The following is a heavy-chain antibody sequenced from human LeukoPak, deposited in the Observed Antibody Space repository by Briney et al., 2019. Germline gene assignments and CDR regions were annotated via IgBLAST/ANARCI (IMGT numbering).Heavy chain of an antibody. CDR1: GVTFSGYH. CDR3: ARHRGDCSGGSCYPYYFDY. CDR2: ITSSGSTM. Sequence: GGSLRLSCAASGVTFSGYHMSWIRQAPGMGLECVSYITSSGSTMYYADSVKGRFTISRDNVKNSLYLQMNSLRADDTAVYYCARHRGDCSGGSCYPYYFDYWGQGTLVTVPS. V-gene: IGHV3-11*01. D-gene: IGHD2-15*01. J-gene: IGHJ4*02.